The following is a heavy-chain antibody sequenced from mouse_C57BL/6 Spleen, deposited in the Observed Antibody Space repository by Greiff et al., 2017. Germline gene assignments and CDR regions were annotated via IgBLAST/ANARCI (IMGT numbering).Heavy chain of an antibody. J-gene: IGHJ2*01. CDR3: AREGYYGSSFFDY. Sequence: QVQLQQSGAELVRPGTSVKLSCKASGYTFTSYWMHWVKQRPGQGLEWIGVIDPSDSYTNYNQKFKGKATLTVDTSSSTAYMQLSSLSSEDSAVXYCAREGYYGSSFFDYWGQGTTLTVSS. CDR2: IDPSDSYT. D-gene: IGHD1-1*01. CDR1: GYTFTSYW. V-gene: IGHV1-59*01.